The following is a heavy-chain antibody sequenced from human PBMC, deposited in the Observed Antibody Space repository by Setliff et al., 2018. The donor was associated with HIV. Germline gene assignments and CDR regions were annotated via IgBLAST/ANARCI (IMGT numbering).Heavy chain of an antibody. CDR2: IYASGYT. J-gene: IGHJ4*02. Sequence: PSETLSLTCSVSGDSISGGRYYWSWIRQPAGKGLEWIGHIYASGYTYYKPSLESRVTISVDTSKSQFSLKLHSVTAADTAVYYCARARGSMGYINTFDVWGQGSLVTVSS. V-gene: IGHV4-61*09. CDR1: GDSISGGRYY. D-gene: IGHD3-16*01. CDR3: ARARGSMGYINTFDV.